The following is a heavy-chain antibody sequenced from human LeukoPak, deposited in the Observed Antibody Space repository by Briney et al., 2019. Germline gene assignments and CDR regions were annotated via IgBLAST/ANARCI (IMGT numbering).Heavy chain of an antibody. CDR3: AKRRDGYND. J-gene: IGHJ4*02. V-gene: IGHV3-23*01. Sequence: PGGSLRLSCAVSGFTFSSYSMNWVRQAPGKGLEWVSAISGSGGSTYYADSVKGRFTISRDNSKNTLYLQMNSLRAEDTAVYYCAKRRDGYNDWGQGTLVTVSS. CDR2: ISGSGGST. D-gene: IGHD5-24*01. CDR1: GFTFSSYS.